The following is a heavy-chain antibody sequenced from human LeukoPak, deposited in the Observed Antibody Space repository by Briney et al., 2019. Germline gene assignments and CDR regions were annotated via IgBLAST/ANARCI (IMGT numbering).Heavy chain of an antibody. CDR2: ISGSGGGT. V-gene: IGHV3-23*01. D-gene: IGHD6-19*01. CDR1: GFTFSNYA. Sequence: PARSLRLSCAASGFTFSNYAMSWVRQAPGKGLEWVSPISGSGGGTYYADSVKGRFTISRDTSKNTLYLQMNSLRAEDTAVYYCAKTGAVAPLNWFDPWGQGTLVTVSS. CDR3: AKTGAVAPLNWFDP. J-gene: IGHJ5*02.